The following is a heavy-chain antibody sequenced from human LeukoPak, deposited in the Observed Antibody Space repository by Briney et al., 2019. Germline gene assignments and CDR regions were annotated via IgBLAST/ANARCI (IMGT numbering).Heavy chain of an antibody. CDR1: GFTFSSYG. V-gene: IGHV3-30*18. J-gene: IGHJ6*02. D-gene: IGHD6-6*01. CDR2: ISYDGSNK. Sequence: GRSLRLSCAASGFTFSSYGMHWVRQAPGKGLEWVAVISYDGSNKYYADSVKGRFTISRDNSKNTLYLQMNSLRAEDTAVYYCAKFASSDSSMDVWGQETTVTVSS. CDR3: AKFASSDSSMDV.